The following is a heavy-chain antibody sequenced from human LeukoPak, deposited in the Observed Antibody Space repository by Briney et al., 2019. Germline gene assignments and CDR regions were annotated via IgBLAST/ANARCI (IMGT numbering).Heavy chain of an antibody. CDR2: FWANGNDK. CDR1: GFIFSRYG. D-gene: IGHD5-12*01. J-gene: IGHJ4*02. V-gene: IGHV3-33*01. CDR3: VRDADTNSRYSRFDY. Sequence: GGSLRLSCAASGFIFSRYGMHWVRQAPGKGLEWVAVFWANGNDKYYVDSVRGRFTVSRDNSKNTLYLQMDSLRAEDTAVYYCVRDADTNSRYSRFDYWGQGTLVTVSS.